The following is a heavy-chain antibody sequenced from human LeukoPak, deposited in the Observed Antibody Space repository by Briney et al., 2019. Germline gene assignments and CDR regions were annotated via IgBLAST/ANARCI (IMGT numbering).Heavy chain of an antibody. Sequence: GGSLRLSCAGSGFXFGNYGMHWVRQAPGKGLEWVAVTSYDGSNKYYADSVKGRFTISRDSSKSTLYLQMNSLSAEDTAVYFCAKDRGSYYYGLDVCGQGTTVTVS. CDR3: AKDRGSYYYGLDV. J-gene: IGHJ6*02. V-gene: IGHV3-30*18. CDR2: TSYDGSNK. CDR1: GFXFGNYG. D-gene: IGHD2-15*01.